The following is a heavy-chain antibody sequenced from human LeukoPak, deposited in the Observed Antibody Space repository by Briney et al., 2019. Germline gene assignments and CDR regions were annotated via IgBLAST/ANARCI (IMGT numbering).Heavy chain of an antibody. CDR2: INPSGGGT. Sequence: ASVKVSCKASGYTFTGYYMHWVRQAPGQGLEWMGVINPSGGGTTYPQKFQGRVTLTRDTSTGTVYMELSSLRSEDTAVYYCARDSDSGSYNVHAYWGQGTLVTVSS. CDR3: ARDSDSGSYNVHAY. V-gene: IGHV1-46*01. CDR1: GYTFTGYY. J-gene: IGHJ4*02. D-gene: IGHD3-10*01.